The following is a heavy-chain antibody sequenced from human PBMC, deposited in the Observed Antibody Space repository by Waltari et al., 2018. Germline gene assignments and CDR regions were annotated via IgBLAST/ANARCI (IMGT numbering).Heavy chain of an antibody. J-gene: IGHJ5*02. V-gene: IGHV4-59*08. CDR3: ARLRVHLSYPYWFDP. Sequence: QVHLLESGPGLVRTSETLSLTCTVSADSLRDDRWSWIRQSPGKGLEWVGYISYGLLTKYNPSLKSRVTISVDRSRNQFSLTLASVTAADTAVYYCARLRVHLSYPYWFDPWGQGTLVTVSS. D-gene: IGHD3-10*01. CDR1: ADSLRDDR. CDR2: ISYGLLT.